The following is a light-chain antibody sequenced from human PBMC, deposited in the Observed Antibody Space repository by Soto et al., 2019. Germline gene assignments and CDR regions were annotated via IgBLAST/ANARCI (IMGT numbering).Light chain of an antibody. CDR3: CSYAGSSPYV. CDR1: SSYVGSYNL. V-gene: IGLV2-23*02. CDR2: EVS. J-gene: IGLJ1*01. Sequence: QSGLTQPASVSGSPGQSITISCTGTSSYVGSYNLVSWYQQHPGKAPKLMIYEVSKRPSGVSNRFSGSKSGNTASLTISGLQAEDEADYYCCSYAGSSPYVFGTGTKVTVL.